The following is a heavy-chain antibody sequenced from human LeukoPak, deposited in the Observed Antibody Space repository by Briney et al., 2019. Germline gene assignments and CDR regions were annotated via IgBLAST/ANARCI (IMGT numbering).Heavy chain of an antibody. J-gene: IGHJ4*02. CDR3: AKVPSIVVVPAANYFDY. CDR2: ISGSGGST. Sequence: GGSLRLSCAASGFTFSNNAMHWVRQAPGKGLEWVSAISGSGGSTYYADSVKGRFTISRDNSKNTLYLQMNSLRAGDTAVYYCAKVPSIVVVPAANYFDYWGQGTLVTVSS. D-gene: IGHD2-2*01. CDR1: GFTFSNNA. V-gene: IGHV3-23*01.